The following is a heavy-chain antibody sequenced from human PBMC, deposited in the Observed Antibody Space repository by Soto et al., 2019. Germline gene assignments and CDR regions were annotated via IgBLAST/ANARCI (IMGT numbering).Heavy chain of an antibody. Sequence: PSETLSLTCSVSGGSINSGGYFWSWIRQHPGKGLECIGYIYHSGITYYNPSLKSRVTISVDTSKNEFSLQLRSVTAADTAVYFCASFRNTSPGWFDPWGQGTLVTVPQ. V-gene: IGHV4-31*03. J-gene: IGHJ5*02. CDR3: ASFRNTSPGWFDP. CDR1: GGSINSGGYF. D-gene: IGHD4-4*01. CDR2: IYHSGIT.